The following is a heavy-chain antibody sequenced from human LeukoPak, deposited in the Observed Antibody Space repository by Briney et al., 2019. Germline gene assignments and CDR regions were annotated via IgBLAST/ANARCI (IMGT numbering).Heavy chain of an antibody. CDR2: FDPEDGET. CDR1: GYTLTESS. D-gene: IGHD2-2*01. V-gene: IGHV1-24*01. J-gene: IGHJ4*02. Sequence: ASVKVSCKVSGYTLTESSMHWVRQAAGKGLEGRGGFDPEDGETIYAQKFQGRVTMTEDTSTDTAYMELSSLRSEDTAVYYCATDRDIVAVPAALGFWGQGTLVTVSS. CDR3: ATDRDIVAVPAALGF.